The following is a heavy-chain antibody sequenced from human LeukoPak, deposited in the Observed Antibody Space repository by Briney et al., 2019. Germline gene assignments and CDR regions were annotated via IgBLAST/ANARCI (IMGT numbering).Heavy chain of an antibody. CDR3: ARVHLLGYCSSTSCYGRYYYYGMDV. CDR2: ISSSSSYI. V-gene: IGHV3-21*01. D-gene: IGHD2-2*01. Sequence: SGGSLRLSCAASGFTFSSYSMNWVRQAPGKGLEWVSSISSSSSYIYYADSVKGRFTISRDNAKNSLYLQMNSLRAEDTAVYYCARVHLLGYCSSTSCYGRYYYYGMDVWGQGTTVTVSS. J-gene: IGHJ6*02. CDR1: GFTFSSYS.